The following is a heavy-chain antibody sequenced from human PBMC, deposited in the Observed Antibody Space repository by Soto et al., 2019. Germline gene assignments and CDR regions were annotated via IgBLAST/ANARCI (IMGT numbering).Heavy chain of an antibody. CDR3: ARERGYSSSWYRPSYYYYYGMDV. D-gene: IGHD6-13*01. Sequence: SETLSLTCAVYGGSFSGYYWSWIRQPPGKGLEWIGEINHSGSTNYNPSLKSRVTISVDTSKNQFSLKLSSVTAEDTAVYYCARERGYSSSWYRPSYYYYYGMDVWGQGTTVT. J-gene: IGHJ6*02. V-gene: IGHV4-34*01. CDR1: GGSFSGYY. CDR2: INHSGST.